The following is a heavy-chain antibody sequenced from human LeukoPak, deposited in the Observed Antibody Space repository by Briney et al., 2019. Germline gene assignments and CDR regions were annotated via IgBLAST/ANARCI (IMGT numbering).Heavy chain of an antibody. D-gene: IGHD2-15*01. Sequence: KPGGSLRLSCAASGFTFSDYYMSWIRQAPGKGLEWISYISSGSTNTNYADSVKGRFTISRDNVKNLLYLQMNSLRAEDTAVYYCGRDVVVAAYFDYWGQGTLVTVSS. CDR3: GRDVVVAAYFDY. CDR2: ISSGSTNT. J-gene: IGHJ4*02. CDR1: GFTFSDYY. V-gene: IGHV3-11*06.